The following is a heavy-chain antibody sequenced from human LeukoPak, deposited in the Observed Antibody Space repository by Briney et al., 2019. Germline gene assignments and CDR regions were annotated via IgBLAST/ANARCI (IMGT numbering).Heavy chain of an antibody. Sequence: QPGGSLRLSCVASDFTFSNFGMHWVRQPPGKGLEWLSFIRYDGSNNYHADSVKGRFSISRDNSKNTLHLQMNTLRPDDTAVYYCARTAVAGTLRWFDLWGQGTLVIVSS. CDR2: IRYDGSNN. CDR3: ARTAVAGTLRWFDL. J-gene: IGHJ5*02. CDR1: DFTFSNFG. D-gene: IGHD6-19*01. V-gene: IGHV3-30*02.